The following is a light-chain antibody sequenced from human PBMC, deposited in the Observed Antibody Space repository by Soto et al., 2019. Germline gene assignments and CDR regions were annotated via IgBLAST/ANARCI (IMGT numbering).Light chain of an antibody. V-gene: IGLV2-14*01. CDR3: SSFSSSTTFYV. CDR1: SSDVGGYNY. CDR2: EVS. J-gene: IGLJ1*01. Sequence: QSVLTQPASVSGSPGQSITISCTGTSSDVGGYNYVSWYQHHPGKAPKLMIHEVSNRPSGVSNRFSGSKSGNTASLTISGLQAEDEADYYCSSFSSSTTFYVFGPGTKVTVL.